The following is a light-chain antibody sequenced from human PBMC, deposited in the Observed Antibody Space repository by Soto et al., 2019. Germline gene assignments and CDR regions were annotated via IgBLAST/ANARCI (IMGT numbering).Light chain of an antibody. CDR2: TTS. CDR3: QQTYSTPRT. CDR1: QNISSF. Sequence: DIQMHQSPSSLSASVGDRVTISCRASQNISSFLYWYHQKPGKAPKLLIYTTSTLQSGVPSRFSGTGSGTDFTLTINSLQPEDFATYYCQQTYSTPRTFGQGTEVEIK. V-gene: IGKV1-39*01. J-gene: IGKJ1*01.